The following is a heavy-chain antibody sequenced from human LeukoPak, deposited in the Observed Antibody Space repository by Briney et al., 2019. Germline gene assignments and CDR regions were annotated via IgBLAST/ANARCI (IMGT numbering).Heavy chain of an antibody. V-gene: IGHV4-4*07. D-gene: IGHD3-3*01. J-gene: IGHJ3*02. CDR1: GGSISSYY. CDR3: ARDWRSYDAFDI. Sequence: SETLSLTCTVSGGSISSYYWSWIRQPAGKGLEWIGRIYTSGSTNYNPSLKSRVTMSVDTSKNQFSLTLSSVTAADTAVYYCARDWRSYDAFDIWGQGTMVTVSS. CDR2: IYTSGST.